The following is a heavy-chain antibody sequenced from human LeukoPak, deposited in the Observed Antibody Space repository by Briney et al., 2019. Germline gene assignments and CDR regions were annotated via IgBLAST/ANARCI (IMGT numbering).Heavy chain of an antibody. J-gene: IGHJ4*01. CDR3: ARVVTAGSYYFDY. CDR2: IYNSGAT. CDR1: GGSISSSAYY. V-gene: IGHV4-39*07. Sequence: KTSETLSLTCTVSGGSISSSAYYWGWIRQPPGKGPECIGNIYNSGATYYNPSLKSRVTISVHTSKNQISLKLSSVTAADTAVYYCARVVTAGSYYFDYWGHGTLVTVSS. D-gene: IGHD6-13*01.